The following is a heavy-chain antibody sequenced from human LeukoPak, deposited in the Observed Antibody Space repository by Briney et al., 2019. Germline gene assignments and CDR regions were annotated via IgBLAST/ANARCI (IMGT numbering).Heavy chain of an antibody. CDR2: ISYDGSNK. D-gene: IGHD4-17*01. Sequence: PGRSLRLSCAASGFTVSSYGMHWVRQAPGKGLEWVAVISYDGSNKYYADSVKGRFTISRDNSKNTLYLQMNSLRAEDTAVYYCASDYGDIDYYYYGMDVWGKGPTVTVSS. V-gene: IGHV3-30*03. J-gene: IGHJ6*04. CDR1: GFTVSSYG. CDR3: ASDYGDIDYYYYGMDV.